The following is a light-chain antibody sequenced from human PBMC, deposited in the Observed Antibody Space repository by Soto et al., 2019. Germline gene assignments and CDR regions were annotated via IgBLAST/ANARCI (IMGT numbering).Light chain of an antibody. J-gene: IGKJ4*01. CDR3: QQYGSSPLT. CDR2: GAF. Sequence: ETVFTQSPGPKSLSPGERAPLSCRSGPSIRSNCLAWYQQKPGQAPRFLIYGAFSRATGIPDRFSGSGSGTDFTLTISRLEPEDFAVYYCQQYGSSPLTFGGGTKVDI. CDR1: PSIRSNC. V-gene: IGKV3-20*01.